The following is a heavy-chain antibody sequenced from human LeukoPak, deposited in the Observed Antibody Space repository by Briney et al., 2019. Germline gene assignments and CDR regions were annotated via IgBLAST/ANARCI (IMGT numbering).Heavy chain of an antibody. V-gene: IGHV4-4*02. CDR3: ARFGGDSGSYTDAFDI. D-gene: IGHD1-26*01. CDR2: IYHSGST. J-gene: IGHJ3*02. Sequence: SGTLSLTCAVSGGSISSSNWWSWVRQPPGKGLEWIGEIYHSGSTNYNPSLKSRVTISVDKSKNQFSLKLSSVTAADTAVYYCARFGGDSGSYTDAFDIWGQGTMVTVSS. CDR1: GGSISSSNW.